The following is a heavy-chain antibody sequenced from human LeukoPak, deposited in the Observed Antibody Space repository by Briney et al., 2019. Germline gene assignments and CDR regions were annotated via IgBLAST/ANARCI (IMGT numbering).Heavy chain of an antibody. V-gene: IGHV3-7*01. CDR2: IKQDGSEK. D-gene: IGHD5-18*01. CDR1: GFTFSSYW. J-gene: IGHJ6*03. Sequence: PGGSLRLSCAASGFTFSSYWMSWVRQAPGKGLEWVANIKQDGSEKYYVDSVKGRFTISRDNAKNSLYLQMNSLRAEDTAVYCCARWERGYSYGEIYYYYMDVWGKGTTVTVSS. CDR3: ARWERGYSYGEIYYYYMDV.